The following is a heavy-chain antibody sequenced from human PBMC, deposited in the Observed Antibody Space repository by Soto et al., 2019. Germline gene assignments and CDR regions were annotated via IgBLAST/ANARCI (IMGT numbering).Heavy chain of an antibody. CDR3: AHHTITPATNWFDP. J-gene: IGHJ5*02. CDR2: IYWNDDK. CDR1: GFSLTTSGVG. V-gene: IGHV2-5*01. D-gene: IGHD2-2*01. Sequence: SGPTLVNPTQTLTLTCTFSGFSLTTSGVGVGWIRQPPGKALEWLALIYWNDDKRYSPSLRGRLTITKDTSKNQVVLAMTNMDPVDTATYYCAHHTITPATNWFDPWGRGTLVTVSS.